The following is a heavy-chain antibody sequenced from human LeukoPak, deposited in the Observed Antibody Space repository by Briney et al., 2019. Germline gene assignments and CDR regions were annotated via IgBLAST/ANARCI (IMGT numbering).Heavy chain of an antibody. CDR1: DDSISRDF. CDR2: IRYSGRT. J-gene: IGHJ4*02. CDR3: GRLXDVSGWPFDY. Sequence: SEALSLTCTASDDSISRDFWTWIRQPPGKGLEWIGYIRYSGRTEYNPSLKSRVTISIQTSKNQFSLKLTSVTAADTAIYYCGRLXDVSGWPFDYWGQGILVTVSS. V-gene: IGHV4-59*01. D-gene: IGHD6-19*01.